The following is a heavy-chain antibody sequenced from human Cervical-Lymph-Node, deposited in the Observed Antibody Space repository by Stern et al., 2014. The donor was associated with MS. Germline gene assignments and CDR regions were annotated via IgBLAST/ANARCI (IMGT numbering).Heavy chain of an antibody. CDR1: GGSISSGGYY. J-gene: IGHJ3*02. CDR2: IYYSGST. CDR3: AREREWGLPSHAFDI. Sequence: QVQLQESGPGLVKPSQTLSLTCTVSGGSISSGGYYWSWIRQHPGKGLEWIGDIYYSGSTYYNPCLKRRVTISVATTKNQSSLKLSSVTAADTTVYYCAREREWGLPSHAFDIGGQGTMVTASS. D-gene: IGHD1-26*01. V-gene: IGHV4-31*03.